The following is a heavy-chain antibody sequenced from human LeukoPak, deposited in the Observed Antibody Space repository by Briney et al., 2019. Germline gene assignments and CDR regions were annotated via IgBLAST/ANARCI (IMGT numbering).Heavy chain of an antibody. J-gene: IGHJ6*02. V-gene: IGHV1-69*01. D-gene: IGHD3-3*01. CDR2: IIPIFGTA. CDR3: ARVLRFLEWPPYYYYYYGMDV. CDR1: GGTFSSYA. Sequence: SVKASCKASGGTFSSYAISWVRQAPGQGLEWMGGIIPIFGTANYAQKFQGRVTITADESTSTAYMELSSLRSEDTAVYYCARVLRFLEWPPYYYYYYGMDVWGQGTTVTVSS.